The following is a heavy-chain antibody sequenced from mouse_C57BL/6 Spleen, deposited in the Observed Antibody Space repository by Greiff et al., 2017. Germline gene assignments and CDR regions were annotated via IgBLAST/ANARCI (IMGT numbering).Heavy chain of an antibody. V-gene: IGHV1-22*01. Sequence: EVQLQQSGPELVKPGASVKMSCKASGYTFTDYNMPWVKQSPGKSLEWIGYINPNNGGTSYNQKFKGKATLTVNKSSSTAYMELRSLTSEDSAVYYCARDLITTVVATGYFDYWGQGTTRTVSS. J-gene: IGHJ2*01. CDR3: ARDLITTVVATGYFDY. CDR2: INPNNGGT. D-gene: IGHD1-1*01. CDR1: GYTFTDYN.